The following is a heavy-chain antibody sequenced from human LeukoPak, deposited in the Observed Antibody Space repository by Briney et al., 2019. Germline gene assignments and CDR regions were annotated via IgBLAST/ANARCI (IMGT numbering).Heavy chain of an antibody. V-gene: IGHV4-61*02. CDR3: ARDSSGHGVYYFDY. J-gene: IGHJ4*02. D-gene: IGHD3-22*01. CDR2: IYTSGST. Sequence: PSETLSLTCTVSGGAISSGSYYWSWIRQPAGKGLEWIGRIYTSGSTNYNPSLKSRVTKSVETSKNQFSLKLSSVTAADTAVYYCARDSSGHGVYYFDYSGQGAPLTVSS. CDR1: GGAISSGSYY.